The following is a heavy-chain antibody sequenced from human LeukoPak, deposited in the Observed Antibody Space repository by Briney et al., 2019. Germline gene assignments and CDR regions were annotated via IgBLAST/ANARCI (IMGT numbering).Heavy chain of an antibody. D-gene: IGHD3-3*01. CDR3: ARQALWSHYYMDV. V-gene: IGHV1-18*04. Sequence: ASVKVSCKASGHTFTGYYMHWVRQAPGQGLEWMGWISAYNGNTNYAQKLQGRVTMTTDTSTSTAYMELRSLRSDDTAVYYCARQALWSHYYMDVWGKGTTVTISS. CDR1: GHTFTGYY. J-gene: IGHJ6*03. CDR2: ISAYNGNT.